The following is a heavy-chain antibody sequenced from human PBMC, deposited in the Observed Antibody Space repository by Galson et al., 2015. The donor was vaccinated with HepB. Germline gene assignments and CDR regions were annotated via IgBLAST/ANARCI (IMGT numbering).Heavy chain of an antibody. Sequence: SLRLSCAASGFTFSSYAMHWVRQAPGKGLEYVSAISSNGGSTYYADSVKGRFTISRDNSKNTLYLQMSSLRAEDTAVYYCANTNYYDSSGYEVYWGQGTLVTVSS. J-gene: IGHJ4*02. V-gene: IGHV3-64D*06. CDR2: ISSNGGST. D-gene: IGHD3-22*01. CDR3: ANTNYYDSSGYEVY. CDR1: GFTFSSYA.